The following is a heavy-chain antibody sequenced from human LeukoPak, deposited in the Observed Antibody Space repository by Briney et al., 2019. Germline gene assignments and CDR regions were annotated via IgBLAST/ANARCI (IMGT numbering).Heavy chain of an antibody. V-gene: IGHV1-8*03. Sequence: ASVKVSCKTSGYTFTSLDINWARQATGQGLEWMGWINPNSGNRGYAQQFQGRVTNTRDTSIRTAYMELTNLRSEDTAVYYCARVDGSPDYWGQGTLVTVSS. D-gene: IGHD2-15*01. CDR1: GYTFTSLD. CDR2: INPNSGNR. CDR3: ARVDGSPDY. J-gene: IGHJ4*02.